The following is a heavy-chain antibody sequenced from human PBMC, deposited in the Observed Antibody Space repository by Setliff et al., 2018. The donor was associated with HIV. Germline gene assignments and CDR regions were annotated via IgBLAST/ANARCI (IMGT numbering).Heavy chain of an antibody. CDR1: GGTFSKYA. CDR2: IIPIFGTT. CDR3: ARGVDCGGDCYPDY. D-gene: IGHD2-21*01. V-gene: IGHV1-69*06. J-gene: IGHJ4*02. Sequence: SVKVSCTPSGGTFSKYAINWVRQAPGQGPEWMGKIIPIFGTTNYAQKFQGRVTITADKSTSTVHMEVRSLRSEDTAMDYCARGVDCGGDCYPDYWGQGTLVTVSA.